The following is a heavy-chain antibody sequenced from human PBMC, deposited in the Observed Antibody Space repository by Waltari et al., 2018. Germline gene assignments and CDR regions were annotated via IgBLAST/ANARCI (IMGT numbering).Heavy chain of an antibody. CDR3: ATYIGASVGTAAFDV. Sequence: QLQLQESGPGLVKPSETLSLTCSVSGVSITSNRHYWGVIPQPPGKGLEWIGTMSYSGATYSSPSLKSRVTISRDTSKNQLSLKLGSVTAADTAVYYCATYIGASVGTAAFDVWGQGTMVTVSS. J-gene: IGHJ3*01. D-gene: IGHD5-12*01. CDR2: MSYSGAT. V-gene: IGHV4-39*01. CDR1: GVSITSNRHY.